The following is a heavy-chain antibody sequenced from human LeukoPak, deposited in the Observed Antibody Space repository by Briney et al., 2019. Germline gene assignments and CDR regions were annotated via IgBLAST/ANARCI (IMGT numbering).Heavy chain of an antibody. D-gene: IGHD6-19*01. CDR3: ARHLAVADTGFDY. CDR1: GYTFTSYD. Sequence: ASVKVSCKASGYTFTSYDINWVRQATGQGLEWMGWMNHNSGNTGYAQKFQGRVTMTRNTSISTAYMELSSLRSEDTAVYYCARHLAVADTGFDYWGQGTLVTVSS. CDR2: MNHNSGNT. J-gene: IGHJ4*02. V-gene: IGHV1-8*01.